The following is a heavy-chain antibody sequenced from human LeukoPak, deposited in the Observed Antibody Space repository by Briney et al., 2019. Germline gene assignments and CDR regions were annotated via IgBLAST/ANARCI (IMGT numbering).Heavy chain of an antibody. V-gene: IGHV3-23*01. D-gene: IGHD2-15*01. CDR3: AKDRSSDHSYYFHY. Sequence: GSLRLSCAASGFSFSSYAMSWVRQAPGKGLEWVSAISGSGGSTDYAESVKGRFTISRDNSKNTLYLQMNRLRAEDTAVYYCAKDRSSDHSYYFHYWGQGTLVTVSS. J-gene: IGHJ4*02. CDR1: GFSFSSYA. CDR2: ISGSGGST.